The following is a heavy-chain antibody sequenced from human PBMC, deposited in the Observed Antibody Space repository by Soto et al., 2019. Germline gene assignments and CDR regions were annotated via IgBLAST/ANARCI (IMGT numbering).Heavy chain of an antibody. V-gene: IGHV3-23*01. J-gene: IGHJ4*02. Sequence: EVQLLESGGGLVQPGGSLRLSCAASGFTFSSYAMSWVRQAPGKGLEWVSGISSSGRNTYYADSVKGRFTISRDNSKNPLYLQRDSLRAEDTALYYCAKEGQQGGGGYFDYWGQGTLVTVSS. CDR2: ISSSGRNT. D-gene: IGHD6-13*01. CDR1: GFTFSSYA. CDR3: AKEGQQGGGGYFDY.